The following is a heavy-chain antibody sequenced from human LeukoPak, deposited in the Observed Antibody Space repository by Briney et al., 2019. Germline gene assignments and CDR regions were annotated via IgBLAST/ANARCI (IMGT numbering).Heavy chain of an antibody. D-gene: IGHD2-2*02. CDR1: GFTFSSYS. CDR2: IYSGGST. CDR3: ARVCSSTSCYRGALGAFDI. Sequence: GGSLRLSCAASGFTFSSYSMKWVRQAPGKGLEWVSVIYSGGSTYYADSVKGRFTISRDNSKNTLYLQMNSLRAEDTAVYYCARVCSSTSCYRGALGAFDIWGQGTMVTVSS. J-gene: IGHJ3*02. V-gene: IGHV3-66*02.